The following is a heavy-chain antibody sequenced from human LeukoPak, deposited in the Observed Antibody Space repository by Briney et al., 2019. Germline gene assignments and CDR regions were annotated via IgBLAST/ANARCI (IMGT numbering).Heavy chain of an antibody. J-gene: IGHJ3*02. V-gene: IGHV4-59*01. D-gene: IGHD2-21*02. CDR1: GASISSYY. Sequence: LSATLSLTCTVSGASISSYYWSWIRPPPGKGLEWIGYIYYSGSTNYNPSLKSRVTISVDTSKNQFSLKLSSVTAADTAVYYCARDLCGGDCYSHDAFDIWGQGTMVTVSS. CDR3: ARDLCGGDCYSHDAFDI. CDR2: IYYSGST.